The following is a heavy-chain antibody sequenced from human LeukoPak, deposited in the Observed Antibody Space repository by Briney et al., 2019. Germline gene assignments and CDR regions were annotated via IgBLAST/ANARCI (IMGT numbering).Heavy chain of an antibody. J-gene: IGHJ4*02. CDR1: GFIFSSYG. CDR2: IWYDGSNK. V-gene: IGHV3-33*01. D-gene: IGHD1-26*01. Sequence: GGSLRLSCAASGFIFSSYGMHWVRQAPGKGLEWVAVIWYDGSNKYYADSVKGRFTISRDNSKNTLYLQMNSLRAEDTAVYYCVREIVSGSYYAVFDYWGQGTLVTVSS. CDR3: VREIVSGSYYAVFDY.